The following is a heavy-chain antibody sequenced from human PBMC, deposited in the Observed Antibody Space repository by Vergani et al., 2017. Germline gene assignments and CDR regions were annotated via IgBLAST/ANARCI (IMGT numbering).Heavy chain of an antibody. D-gene: IGHD3-16*02. J-gene: IGHJ4*02. CDR1: EFTFSNYA. V-gene: IGHV3-23*01. CDR3: VKQYFVSGSYLFDY. CDR2: ISGSGVSA. Sequence: EVQLLESGGGLVQPGGSLRLTCAASEFTFSNYAMNWVRQAPGKGLEWVSGISGSGVSAYYTDSVKGRFTISRANSKHMLFLQMNNLKTEDTAIYYCVKQYFVSGSYLFDYWGQGTLVTVSS.